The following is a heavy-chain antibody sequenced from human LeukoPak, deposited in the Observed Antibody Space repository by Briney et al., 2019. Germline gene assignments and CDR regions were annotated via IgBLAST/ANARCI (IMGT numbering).Heavy chain of an antibody. CDR3: ARGVSRAGRIDY. J-gene: IGHJ4*02. V-gene: IGHV4-31*03. D-gene: IGHD1-26*01. CDR2: IYYSGST. CDR1: GGSISSGGYY. Sequence: RPSETLSLTCTVSGGSISSGGYYWSWIRQHPGKGLEWIGYIYYSGSTYYNPSLKSRVTISVDTSKNQFSLKLSSVTAADTAVYYCARGVSRAGRIDYWGQGTLVTVSS.